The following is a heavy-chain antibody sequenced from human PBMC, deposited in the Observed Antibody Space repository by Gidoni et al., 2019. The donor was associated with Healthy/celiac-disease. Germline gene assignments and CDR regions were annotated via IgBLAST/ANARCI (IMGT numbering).Heavy chain of an antibody. D-gene: IGHD2-21*02. CDR1: GGSFSGYY. CDR2: INHSGST. V-gene: IGHV4-34*01. CDR3: ARAGVGVTALDY. Sequence: QVQLQQWGAGLLKPSETLSLTCAVYGGSFSGYYWSWIRQPPGKGLEWIGEINHSGSTNYNPSLKSRVTISVDTSKNQFSLKLSSVTAADTAVYYCARAGVGVTALDYWGQGTLVTVSS. J-gene: IGHJ4*02.